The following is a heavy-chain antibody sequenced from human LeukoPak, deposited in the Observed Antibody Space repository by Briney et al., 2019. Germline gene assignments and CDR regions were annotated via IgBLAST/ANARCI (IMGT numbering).Heavy chain of an antibody. CDR1: GYTFTSYY. CDR3: ARGGPEYLSDY. CDR2: INPSGGST. V-gene: IGHV1-46*01. J-gene: IGHJ4*02. Sequence: GASVKVSCKASGYTFTSYYMHWVRQSPGQGIEWMGIINPSGGSTSYAQKFQGRVTMTRDTSTSTVYMELSSLRSEDTAVYYCARGGPEYLSDYWGQGTLVTVSS. D-gene: IGHD2-2*02.